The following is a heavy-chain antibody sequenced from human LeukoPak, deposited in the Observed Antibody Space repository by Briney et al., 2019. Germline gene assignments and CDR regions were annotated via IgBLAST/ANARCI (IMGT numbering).Heavy chain of an antibody. CDR1: GFTFSSYW. Sequence: GGSLRLSCAASGFTFSSYWMSWVRQAPGKGLEWVANIKQDGSRENYVDSVKGRFTISRDNAKNSLFLQMNDLRAEDTAVYYCVKDSPFGGYWGQGTLVTVSS. CDR2: IKQDGSRE. CDR3: VKDSPFGGY. D-gene: IGHD3-16*01. V-gene: IGHV3-7*03. J-gene: IGHJ4*02.